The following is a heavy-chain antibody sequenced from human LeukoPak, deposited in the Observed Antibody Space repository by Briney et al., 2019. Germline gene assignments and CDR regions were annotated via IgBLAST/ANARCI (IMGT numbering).Heavy chain of an antibody. J-gene: IGHJ5*02. CDR2: ISYDGSNK. D-gene: IGHD1-20*01. CDR3: ARGAFYNWNDGWFDP. Sequence: GRSLRLSCAASGFTFSSYAMHWVRQAPGKGLEGVAVISYDGSNKYYADSVKGRFTISRDNSKNTLYLQMNSLGAEDTAVYYCARGAFYNWNDGWFDPWGQGTLVTVSS. CDR1: GFTFSSYA. V-gene: IGHV3-30-3*01.